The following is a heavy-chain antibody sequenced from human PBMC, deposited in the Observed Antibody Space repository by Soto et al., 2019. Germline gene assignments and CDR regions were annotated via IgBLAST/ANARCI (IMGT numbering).Heavy chain of an antibody. J-gene: IGHJ4*02. CDR2: INPNSGGT. V-gene: IGHV1-2*02. D-gene: IGHD3-22*01. CDR3: ARRKGDYYDSSGYHYYFDY. Sequence: ASVKVSCKASGYTFTDYYVHWVRQAPGEGLEWMGWINPNSGGTKSAQKFQGRVTMTRDTSISTAYMELSRLRSDDTAVYYCARRKGDYYDSSGYHYYFDYWGQGTLVTVSS. CDR1: GYTFTDYY.